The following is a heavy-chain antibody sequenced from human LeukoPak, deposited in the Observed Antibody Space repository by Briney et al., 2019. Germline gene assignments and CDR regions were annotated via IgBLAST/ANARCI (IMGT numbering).Heavy chain of an antibody. J-gene: IGHJ4*02. Sequence: GGSLRLSCAASGFTFSSYAMSWVREAPGKGLEWVSGISGSGGGTYYADSVKGRFTISRDNSKNTLYLQMNSLRVEDTAVYYCAKDRYSSSWYWDYWGQGTLVTLSS. CDR1: GFTFSSYA. V-gene: IGHV3-23*01. D-gene: IGHD6-13*01. CDR2: ISGSGGGT. CDR3: AKDRYSSSWYWDY.